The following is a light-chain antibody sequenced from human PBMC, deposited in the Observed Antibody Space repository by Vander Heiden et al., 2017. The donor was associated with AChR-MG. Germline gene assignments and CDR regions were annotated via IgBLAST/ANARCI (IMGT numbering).Light chain of an antibody. CDR3: QHYNNYQHT. V-gene: IGKV1-5*03. Sequence: DIQVTQSPSTLSASVGDRVTISCRATQSLGTYLAWYQQKPGKVPKLLIYKASNLEGGVPSRFSGSASGTEFTLTISSLQPDDYATYYCQHYNNYQHTFGQGTKLEIK. CDR2: KAS. J-gene: IGKJ2*01. CDR1: QSLGTY.